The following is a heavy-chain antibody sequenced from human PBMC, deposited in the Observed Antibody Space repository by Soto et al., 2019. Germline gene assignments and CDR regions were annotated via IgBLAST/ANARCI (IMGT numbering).Heavy chain of an antibody. Sequence: SETLSLTCTVSGGSISSYYWSWIRQPPRKGLEWIGYIYYSGSTNYNPSLKSRVTISVDTSKNQFSLKLSSVTAADTAVYYCARHTRGIDREIDYWGQGTLVTVSS. V-gene: IGHV4-59*08. J-gene: IGHJ4*02. CDR2: IYYSGST. CDR3: ARHTRGIDREIDY. D-gene: IGHD6-13*01. CDR1: GGSISSYY.